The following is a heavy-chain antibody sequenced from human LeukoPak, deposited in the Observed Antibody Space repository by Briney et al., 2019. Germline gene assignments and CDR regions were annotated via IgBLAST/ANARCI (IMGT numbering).Heavy chain of an antibody. D-gene: IGHD3-16*02. CDR2: IYYSGST. J-gene: IGHJ6*03. V-gene: IGHV4-39*07. CDR1: GGSISSYY. CDR3: AREELSHYYYYYMDV. Sequence: SETLSLTCTVSGGSISSYYWGWIRQPPGKGLEWIGSIYYSGSTYYNPSLKSRVTISVDTSKNQFSLKLSSVTAADTAVYYCAREELSHYYYYYMDVWGKGTTVTISS.